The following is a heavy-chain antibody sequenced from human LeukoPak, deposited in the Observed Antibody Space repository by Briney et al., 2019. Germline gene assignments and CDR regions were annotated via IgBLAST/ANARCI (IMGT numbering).Heavy chain of an antibody. CDR2: IWHSGTT. Sequence: SGGSLRLSCAASGFTFSSYSMNWVRQAPGKGLEWIGEIWHSGTTNYNPSLKSRVTISVDTSKNQFSLKLTSVTAADTAVYFCARERPNYDSSGYPGDDAFDIWGPGTVVTVSS. CDR3: ARERPNYDSSGYPGDDAFDI. CDR1: GFTFSSYSM. V-gene: IGHV4-4*01. J-gene: IGHJ3*02. D-gene: IGHD3-22*01.